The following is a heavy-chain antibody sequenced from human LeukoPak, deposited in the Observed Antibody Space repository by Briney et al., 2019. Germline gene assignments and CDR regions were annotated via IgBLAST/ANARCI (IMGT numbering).Heavy chain of an antibody. D-gene: IGHD5-18*01. Sequence: ASVKVSCKASGYTFTSYGISWVRQAPGQGLEWMGWISAYNGNTNYAQKLQGGVTMTTDTSTSTAYMELRSLRSDDTAVYYCARVTYSYGYEGAFDIWGQGTMVTVSS. CDR2: ISAYNGNT. CDR3: ARVTYSYGYEGAFDI. V-gene: IGHV1-18*04. CDR1: GYTFTSYG. J-gene: IGHJ3*02.